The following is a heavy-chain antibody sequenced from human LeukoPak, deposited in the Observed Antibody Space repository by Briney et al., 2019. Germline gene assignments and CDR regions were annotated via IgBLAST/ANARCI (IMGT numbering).Heavy chain of an antibody. CDR2: IYYSGST. D-gene: IGHD3-3*01. J-gene: IGHJ4*02. CDR3: ARGPPTIFGVVNY. CDR1: GRSISSSSYY. Sequence: SETLSLTCTVSGRSISSSSYYSGWIRQPPGKGLEWIGSIYYSGSTYYNPSLKSRVTISVDTSKNHFSLKLSSVTAADTAVYYCARGPPTIFGVVNYWGQGTLVTVSS. V-gene: IGHV4-39*02.